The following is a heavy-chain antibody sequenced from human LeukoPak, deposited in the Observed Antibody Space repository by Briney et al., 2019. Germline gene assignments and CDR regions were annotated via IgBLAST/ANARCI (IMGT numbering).Heavy chain of an antibody. CDR1: GFTFGDYA. J-gene: IGHJ6*03. CDR2: IRGKAYGGTT. D-gene: IGHD2-2*01. V-gene: IGHV3-49*04. CDR3: TRVPAAFYYYYHMDV. Sequence: GGSLRLSCTASGFTFGDYAMSWVRQAPGKGLEWVGFIRGKAYGGTTEYAASVKGRFTISRDDSKSIAYLQMNSLKTEDTAVYYCTRVPAAFYYYYHMDVWGKGTTVTTSS.